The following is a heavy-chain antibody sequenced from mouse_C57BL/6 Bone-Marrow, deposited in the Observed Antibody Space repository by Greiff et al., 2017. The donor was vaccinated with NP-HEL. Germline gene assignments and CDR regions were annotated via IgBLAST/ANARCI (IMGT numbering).Heavy chain of an antibody. V-gene: IGHV2-9-1*01. D-gene: IGHD2-1*01. CDR1: WFSLSRYA. CDR2: IWTVGGT. CDR3: ARTGDGTWYFDV. Sequence: VQLVESGPGLVAPSQSLAITCTVSWFSLSRYAISWVRQPPGKGLVWLGVIWTVGGTNFTSARKSTLSISKDNSKSQVFLKMNSLQTDDTARYYCARTGDGTWYFDVWGTGTTVTVSS. J-gene: IGHJ1*03.